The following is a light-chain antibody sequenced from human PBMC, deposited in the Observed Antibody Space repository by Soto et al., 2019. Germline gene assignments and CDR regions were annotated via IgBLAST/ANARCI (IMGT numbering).Light chain of an antibody. Sequence: QSVLTQPASVSGSPGQSITISCTGTSRDVGAYDYVSWYLQYPDKAPQLLIYYVDHRPSGVSSRFSGSKSGNTASLTISGLQAEDEGDYYCCSYESSRPYVLGTGTKVTVL. J-gene: IGLJ1*01. V-gene: IGLV2-14*03. CDR2: YVD. CDR1: SRDVGAYDY. CDR3: CSYESSRPYV.